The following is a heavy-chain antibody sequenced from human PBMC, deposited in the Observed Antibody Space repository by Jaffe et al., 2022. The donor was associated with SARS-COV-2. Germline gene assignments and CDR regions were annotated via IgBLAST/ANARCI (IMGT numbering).Heavy chain of an antibody. CDR2: VSNDGGTI. CDR1: GFPFSNHA. D-gene: IGHD6-19*01. Sequence: QVQLVESGGGVVQPGRSLKLSCAASGFPFSNHAIHWIRQAPGRGLEWVAVVSNDGGTIYYADSVKGRFTISRDNSRSTMYLQLNSLRAEDTAIYYCVREPYLVVAVATFYFDWWGQGALVTVSS. CDR3: VREPYLVVAVATFYFDW. V-gene: IGHV3-30-3*01. J-gene: IGHJ4*02.